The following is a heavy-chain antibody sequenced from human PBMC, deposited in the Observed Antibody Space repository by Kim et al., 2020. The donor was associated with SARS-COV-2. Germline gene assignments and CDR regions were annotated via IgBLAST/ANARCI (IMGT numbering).Heavy chain of an antibody. Sequence: SETLSLTCIVSGGSISSYHWSWIRQPPGKGLEWIGYIFYSGNTNYNPSLRSRVTISVDTSKNQFSLKLRSVTAADTAVYYCARLELNNGGYSYGGDYWGQGTLVTVSS. CDR3: ARLELNNGGYSYGGDY. CDR1: GGSISSYH. V-gene: IGHV4-59*08. J-gene: IGHJ4*02. D-gene: IGHD5-18*01. CDR2: IFYSGNT.